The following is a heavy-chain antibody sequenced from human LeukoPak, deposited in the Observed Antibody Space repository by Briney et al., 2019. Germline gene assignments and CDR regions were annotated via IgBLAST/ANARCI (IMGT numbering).Heavy chain of an antibody. CDR1: GFTFSNYW. J-gene: IGHJ4*02. V-gene: IGHV3-7*01. CDR2: MKQDGSEK. CDR3: ARDNDDYGDYVD. Sequence: PGGSLRLSCAASGFTFSNYWMSWVRQAPGMGLEWVANMKQDGSEKYYVDSVKGRFTISRDIAKNSLYLQMNSLRAEDTAVYYCARDNDDYGDYVDWGQGTLVTVSS. D-gene: IGHD4-17*01.